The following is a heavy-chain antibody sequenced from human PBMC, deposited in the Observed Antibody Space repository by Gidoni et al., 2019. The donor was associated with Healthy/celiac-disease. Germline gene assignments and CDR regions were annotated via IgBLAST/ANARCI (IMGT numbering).Heavy chain of an antibody. CDR3: AKAHSPVYCSGGSCYSGYFDY. V-gene: IGHV3-30*18. Sequence: QVQLVESGGGVVQPGRSLRLSCAASGFTFRSHGMHGVRQAPGKGLEWVAVISYDGSNKYYADSVKGRFTISRDNSKNTLYLQMNSLRAEDTAVYYCAKAHSPVYCSGGSCYSGYFDYWGQGTLVTVSS. CDR2: ISYDGSNK. D-gene: IGHD2-15*01. CDR1: GFTFRSHG. J-gene: IGHJ4*02.